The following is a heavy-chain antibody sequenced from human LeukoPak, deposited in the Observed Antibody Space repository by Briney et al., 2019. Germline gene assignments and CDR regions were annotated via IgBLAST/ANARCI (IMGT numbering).Heavy chain of an antibody. CDR2: IYYSGST. J-gene: IGHJ5*02. CDR1: GGSISSSSYY. CDR3: ARPISSSSLTYNWFDP. D-gene: IGHD6-6*01. Sequence: SETLSLTYTVSGGSISSSSYYWGWIRQPPGKGLEWIGSIYYSGSTYYNPSLKSRVTISVDTSKNQFSLKLSSVTAADTAVYYCARPISSSSLTYNWFDPWGQGTLVTVSS. V-gene: IGHV4-39*01.